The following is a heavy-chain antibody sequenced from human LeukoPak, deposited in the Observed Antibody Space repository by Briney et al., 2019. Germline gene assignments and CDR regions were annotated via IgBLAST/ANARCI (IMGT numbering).Heavy chain of an antibody. CDR1: GGSIMTTNW. J-gene: IGHJ4*02. D-gene: IGHD1-26*01. CDR2: VHLSGAT. V-gene: IGHV4-4*02. CDR3: TRESGAFSPFGF. Sequence: SETLSLTCDVSGGSIMTTNWWSWVRQPPNKGLEWIGEVHLSGATNYNPSLESRVTMSIDTSKNHLSLELTSVTAADTAMYYCTRESGAFSPFGFWGQGTLVSVSS.